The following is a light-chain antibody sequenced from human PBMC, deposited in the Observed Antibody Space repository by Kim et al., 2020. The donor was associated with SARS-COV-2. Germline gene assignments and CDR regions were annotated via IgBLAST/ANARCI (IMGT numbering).Light chain of an antibody. CDR2: AAS. J-gene: IGKJ1*01. CDR3: QKYNSAPNT. CDR1: QGISNY. Sequence: ASVGDRATITCRASQGISNYLAWYQQKPGKVPKLLIYAASTLQSGVPSRFSGSGSGTDFTLTISSLQPEDVATYYCQKYNSAPNTFGQGTKVDIK. V-gene: IGKV1-27*01.